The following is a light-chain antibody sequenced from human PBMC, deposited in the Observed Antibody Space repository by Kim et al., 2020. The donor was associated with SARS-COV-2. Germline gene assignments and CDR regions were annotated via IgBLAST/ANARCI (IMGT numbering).Light chain of an antibody. V-gene: IGLV2-14*03. Sequence: GETSTMSGTETSSDIVTDSYTSWYQQYPVKTPKLMIYDVSVRPSGVSNRFSGSKSGNTASLTISGLQTEDEADYYCNSYTMSSTPLFGGGTQLTVL. J-gene: IGLJ2*01. CDR2: DVS. CDR3: NSYTMSSTPL. CDR1: SSDIVTDSY.